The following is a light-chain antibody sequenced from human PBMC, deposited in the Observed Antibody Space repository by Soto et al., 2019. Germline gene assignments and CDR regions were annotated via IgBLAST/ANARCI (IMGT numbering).Light chain of an antibody. Sequence: AIQMTQSPSSLSASVGARVTITCRASQGIRNDLGWYQQKTGKATKLLIYAASSLESGVPSRFSGSGSGTDFTLTIISLQPEDFATYYCLQDYQIPWTFGQGTKVET. CDR1: QGIRND. V-gene: IGKV1-6*01. J-gene: IGKJ1*01. CDR2: AAS. CDR3: LQDYQIPWT.